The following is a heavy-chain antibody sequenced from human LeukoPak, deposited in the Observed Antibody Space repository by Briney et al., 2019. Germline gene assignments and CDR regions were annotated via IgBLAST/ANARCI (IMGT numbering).Heavy chain of an antibody. D-gene: IGHD2-8*01. V-gene: IGHV3-30*02. CDR2: TRFDGTIT. CDR3: VRVIVRGHFYNDV. Sequence: PGGSLRLSCAASGVTFSNYCMHWVRQTPGKGLESVAFTRFDGTITDYADSVEGRFTISRDNSKNMLYLQMNSLRTEDTALYYFVRVIVRGHFYNDVWGKGNTVIVSS. J-gene: IGHJ6*03. CDR1: GVTFSNYC.